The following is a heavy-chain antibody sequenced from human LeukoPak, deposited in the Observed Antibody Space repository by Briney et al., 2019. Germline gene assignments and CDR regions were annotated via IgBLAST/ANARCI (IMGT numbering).Heavy chain of an antibody. V-gene: IGHV1-18*01. D-gene: IGHD4-23*01. J-gene: IGHJ4*02. CDR1: GDTFTSYG. CDR3: ARAQLYGGNGGWSDY. Sequence: GASLKVSCKAAGDTFTSYGISWVRQASAQGLVWMRWISAYNGNTNYAQKLQGRVTMTTDTSTSTAYMELRSLRSDDTAVYYCARAQLYGGNGGWSDYWGQGTLVTVSS. CDR2: ISAYNGNT.